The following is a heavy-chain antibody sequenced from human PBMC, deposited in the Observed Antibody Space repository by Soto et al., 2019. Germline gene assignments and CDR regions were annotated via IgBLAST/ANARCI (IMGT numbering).Heavy chain of an antibody. J-gene: IGHJ4*02. D-gene: IGHD2-15*01. Sequence: QVQLVQSGAEVKKPGASVKVSCKASGYTFTSYGISWVRQAPGQGLEWMGWISAYNDNTNYAQKLQGRVTMTTDTSTSTAYMELRSLRSDDTAVYYCARDDCSGGSCYQYYFDYWGQGTLVTVSS. CDR3: ARDDCSGGSCYQYYFDY. V-gene: IGHV1-18*04. CDR2: ISAYNDNT. CDR1: GYTFTSYG.